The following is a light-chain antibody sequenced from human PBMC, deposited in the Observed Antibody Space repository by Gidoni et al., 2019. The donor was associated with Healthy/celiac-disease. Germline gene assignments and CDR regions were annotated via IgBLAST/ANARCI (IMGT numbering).Light chain of an antibody. J-gene: IGLJ3*02. V-gene: IGLV1-40*01. CDR1: SSNIGAGYD. CDR3: QSYDSSLSGWGV. Sequence: QSVLTQPPSVSGAPGQSVTISCTGSSSNIGAGYDGHWYQQLPGTAPKLLISGNSNRPSGVPDRFSGSKSGTSASLAITGLQAEDEADYYCQSYDSSLSGWGVFGGGTKLTVL. CDR2: GNS.